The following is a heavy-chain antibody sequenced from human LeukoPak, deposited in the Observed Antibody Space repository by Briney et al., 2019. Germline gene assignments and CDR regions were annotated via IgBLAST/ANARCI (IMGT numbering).Heavy chain of an antibody. CDR1: GYTFTANY. CDR2: INPRSGGT. CDR3: ARGSGTSWFDY. V-gene: IGHV1-2*02. D-gene: IGHD2-2*01. J-gene: IGHJ4*02. Sequence: ASVKGSSKASGYTFTANYMHWVRQAPGQGLEWMGWINPRSGGTNYGEKFRGRVTMTRDTSITTAYMELSSLRFDDTAVYYCARGSGTSWFDYWGQGTLVTVSS.